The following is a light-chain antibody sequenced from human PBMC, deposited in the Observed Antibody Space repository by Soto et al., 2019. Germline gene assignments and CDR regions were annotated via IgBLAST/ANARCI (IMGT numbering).Light chain of an antibody. CDR2: IDD. CDR1: TSNIGTFY. Sequence: QSVLTQPPSASSTPGQTVTISCSGSTSNIGTFYVYWYQHLPGTAPKLLIYIDDQRTSGVSDRFSGSKSGTSASLAISGLRSDDEADYYCAAWDDNLNAYVFGSGTKVT. J-gene: IGLJ1*01. CDR3: AAWDDNLNAYV. V-gene: IGLV1-47*02.